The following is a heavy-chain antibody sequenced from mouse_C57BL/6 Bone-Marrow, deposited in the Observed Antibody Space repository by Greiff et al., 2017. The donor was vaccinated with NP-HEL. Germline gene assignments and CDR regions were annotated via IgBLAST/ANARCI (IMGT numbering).Heavy chain of an antibody. J-gene: IGHJ3*01. CDR1: GYTFTSYW. CDR3: ATAPYYYGSSPFAY. CDR2: IDPSDSYT. V-gene: IGHV1-69*01. Sequence: QVQLQQSGAELVMPGASVKLSCKASGYTFTSYWMPWVKQRPGQGLEWIGEIDPSDSYTNYNQKFKGKSTLTVDKSSSTAYMQLSSLTSEDSAVYYCATAPYYYGSSPFAYWGQGTLVTVSA. D-gene: IGHD1-1*01.